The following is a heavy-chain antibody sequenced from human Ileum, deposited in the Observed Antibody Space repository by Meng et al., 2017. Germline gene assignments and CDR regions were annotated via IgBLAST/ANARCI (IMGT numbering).Heavy chain of an antibody. Sequence: SETLSLTCTVSGDSISSSSYYWGWIRQPRGKGLEWIGSIYYSGTTFYNPSLKSRVTISVDTSENQFSLKLSSVTAADTAVYYCAREVGARSGYLYWGQGTLVTVSS. CDR3: AREVGARSGYLY. CDR2: IYYSGTT. CDR1: GDSISSSSYY. D-gene: IGHD3-22*01. J-gene: IGHJ4*02. V-gene: IGHV4-39*07.